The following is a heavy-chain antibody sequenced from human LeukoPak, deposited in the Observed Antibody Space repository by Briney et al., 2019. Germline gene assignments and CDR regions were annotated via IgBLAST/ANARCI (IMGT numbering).Heavy chain of an antibody. J-gene: IGHJ4*02. V-gene: IGHV4-39*07. CDR1: GGSISSSSYY. D-gene: IGHD1-26*01. CDR3: ARGLYSGSYMDYFDY. Sequence: SETLSLTCTVSGGSISSSSYYWGWIRQPPGKGLEWIGEINHSGSTNYNPSLKSRVTISVDTSKNQFSLKLSSVTAADTAVYYCARGLYSGSYMDYFDYWGQGTLVTVSS. CDR2: INHSGST.